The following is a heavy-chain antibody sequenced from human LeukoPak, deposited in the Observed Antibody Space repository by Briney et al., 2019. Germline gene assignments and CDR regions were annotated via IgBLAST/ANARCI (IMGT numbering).Heavy chain of an antibody. V-gene: IGHV3-33*01. CDR2: IWYDGSQE. CDR3: ARDLAAARLDF. CDR1: GFTFSNHG. Sequence: PGGSLRLSCAASGFTFSNHGMHWVSQAPGKGLEWVANIWYDGSQEYYADTVKGRFTISRDISKNTLYLQMNSLRAEDTAVYYCARDLAAARLDFRGQGTLVTVSS. J-gene: IGHJ4*02. D-gene: IGHD6-6*01.